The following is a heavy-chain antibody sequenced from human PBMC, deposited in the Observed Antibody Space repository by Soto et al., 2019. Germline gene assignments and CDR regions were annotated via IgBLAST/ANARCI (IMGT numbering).Heavy chain of an antibody. J-gene: IGHJ4*02. CDR3: ARFEDYGDYYFDY. CDR2: IYHSGST. V-gene: IGHV4-30-2*01. D-gene: IGHD4-17*01. Sequence: PSETLSLTCAVSGGSISSGGYSWSWIRQPPGKGLEWIGYIYHSGSTYYNPSLKSRVTISVDRSKNQFSLKLGSVTAADTAVYYCARFEDYGDYYFDYWGQGTLVTVSS. CDR1: GGSISSGGYS.